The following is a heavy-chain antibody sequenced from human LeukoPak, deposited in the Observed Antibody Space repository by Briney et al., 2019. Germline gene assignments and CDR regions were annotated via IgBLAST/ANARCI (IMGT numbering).Heavy chain of an antibody. J-gene: IGHJ4*02. V-gene: IGHV3-20*04. D-gene: IGHD1-26*01. CDR1: GFTFDDYA. CDR3: ARDHGGSYYWINYFDY. CDR2: INWNGGST. Sequence: GGSLRLSCAASGFTFDDYAMHWVRQAPGKGLEWVSGINWNGGSTGYADSVKGRFTISRDNAKNSLYLQMNSLRAEDTALYYCARDHGGSYYWINYFDYWGQGTLVTVSS.